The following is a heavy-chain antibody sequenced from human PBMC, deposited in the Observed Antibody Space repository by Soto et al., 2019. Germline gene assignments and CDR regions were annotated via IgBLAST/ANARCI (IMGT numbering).Heavy chain of an antibody. V-gene: IGHV3-15*07. CDR3: TTDSLFTGQLVRMDN. CDR2: IKSKIDGGTT. CDR1: GFTFSDAW. Sequence: PGGSLRLSCAASGFTFSDAWINWVRQAPGKGLEWVGRIKSKIDGGTTDFAAPVKGRSAISRDDSRDMVYMEMYSLKTDDTAVYYCTTDSLFTGQLVRMDNWGHGTLVTVSS. J-gene: IGHJ4*01. D-gene: IGHD3-9*01.